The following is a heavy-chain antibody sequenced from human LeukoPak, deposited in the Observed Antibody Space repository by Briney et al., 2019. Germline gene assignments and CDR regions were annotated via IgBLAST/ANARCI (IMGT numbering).Heavy chain of an antibody. D-gene: IGHD2-2*02. J-gene: IGHJ4*02. Sequence: GGSLRLSCAASGFTFSNYAMTWVRQAPGKGLEWVSVISGGGDSTYYADSVKGRFTISRDTSKNTLYLQMNSLRAEDTAVYYCAKKGIPSCYSDMDYWGQGTLVTVSS. CDR1: GFTFSNYA. V-gene: IGHV3-23*01. CDR2: ISGGGDST. CDR3: AKKGIPSCYSDMDY.